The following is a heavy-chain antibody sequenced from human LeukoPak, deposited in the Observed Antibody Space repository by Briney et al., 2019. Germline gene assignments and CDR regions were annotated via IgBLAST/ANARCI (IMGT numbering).Heavy chain of an antibody. D-gene: IGHD1-26*01. V-gene: IGHV4-38-2*01. Sequence: SETLSLTCAISGYSISSGYYWGWIRQPPGKGLEWIGSIYHSGSTYYNPSLKSRVTISVDTSKNQFSLKLSSVTAADTAVYYCARELRAAFDIWGQGTMVTVSS. CDR3: ARELRAAFDI. CDR2: IYHSGST. J-gene: IGHJ3*02. CDR1: GYSISSGYY.